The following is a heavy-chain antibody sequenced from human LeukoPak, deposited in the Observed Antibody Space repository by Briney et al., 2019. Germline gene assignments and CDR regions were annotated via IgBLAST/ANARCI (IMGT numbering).Heavy chain of an antibody. J-gene: IGHJ5*02. D-gene: IGHD6-13*01. CDR1: GGTFSSYA. Sequence: GASVKVSCKASGGTFSSYAISWVRQAPRQGLEWMGWISAYNGNTNYAQKLQGRVTMTTDTSTSTAYMELRSLRSDDTAVYYCARIAAAGRFDPWGQGTLVTVSS. CDR3: ARIAAAGRFDP. V-gene: IGHV1-18*01. CDR2: ISAYNGNT.